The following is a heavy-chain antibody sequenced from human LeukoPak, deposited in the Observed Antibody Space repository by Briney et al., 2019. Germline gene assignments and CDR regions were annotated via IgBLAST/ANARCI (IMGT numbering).Heavy chain of an antibody. J-gene: IGHJ5*02. CDR2: MYSGGDT. CDR3: ARDAPQVPAAGVLAS. CDR1: GFTVSDNY. Sequence: PGGSLRLSCAASGFTVSDNYMSWVRQSPGKGLEWVSVMYSGGDTYYANSVKSRFTFSRDISKNTLYLQMNALRNEDTAMYYCARDAPQVPAAGVLASWGQGTLVTVSS. V-gene: IGHV3-53*01. D-gene: IGHD6-13*01.